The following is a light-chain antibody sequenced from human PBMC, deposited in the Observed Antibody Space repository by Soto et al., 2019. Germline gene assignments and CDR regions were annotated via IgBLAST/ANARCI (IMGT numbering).Light chain of an antibody. CDR1: QSISSN. CDR3: QQYNDWPRT. Sequence: EIVMTQSPATLSVSPGERAILSCRASQSISSNLAWYQQKPGQPPRLLIYDASTRATGLPARFSGSGSGTEFTLTISSLQSEDFAVFYCQQYNDWPRTFGQGTRVDIK. V-gene: IGKV3-15*01. CDR2: DAS. J-gene: IGKJ1*01.